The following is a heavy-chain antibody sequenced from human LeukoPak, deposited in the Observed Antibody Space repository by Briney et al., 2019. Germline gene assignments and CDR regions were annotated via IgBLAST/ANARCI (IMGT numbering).Heavy chain of an antibody. CDR3: ARGVGYGDYDY. CDR1: GGSISSGDYY. V-gene: IGHV4-30-4*08. D-gene: IGHD4-17*01. J-gene: IGHJ4*02. CDR2: IYYSGST. Sequence: SETLSLTCTVSGGSISSGDYYWSWIRQPPGKGLEWIGYIYYSGSTYYNPSLKSRVTISVDTSKNQFSLKLSSVTAADTAVYYCARGVGYGDYDYWGQGTLVTVSS.